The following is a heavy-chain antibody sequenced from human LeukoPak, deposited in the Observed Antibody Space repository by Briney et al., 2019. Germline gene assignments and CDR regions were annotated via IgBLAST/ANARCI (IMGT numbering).Heavy chain of an antibody. CDR2: IYYSGST. CDR3: ATWPGAWYGEDY. J-gene: IGHJ4*02. D-gene: IGHD3-10*01. V-gene: IGHV4-39*07. CDR1: GGSISSSSYY. Sequence: SETLSLTCTVFGGSISSSSYYWGWIRQPPGKGLEWIGSIYYSGSTNYNPSLKSRVTISVDTSKNQFSLKLSSVTAADTAVYYCATWPGAWYGEDYWGQGTLVTVSS.